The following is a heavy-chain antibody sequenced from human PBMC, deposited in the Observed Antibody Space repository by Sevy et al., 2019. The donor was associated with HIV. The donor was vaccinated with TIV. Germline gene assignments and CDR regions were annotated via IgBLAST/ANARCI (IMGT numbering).Heavy chain of an antibody. Sequence: ASVKVSCKTSGFVFRNYGISWVRQAPGQGLEWMGWINTDTGNTDYAQKVQGRVSMTRDTSTSTVYMELRNLRFDDTAVYYCARALQVPQRQHYYYFGMDVWGQGTTVTVSS. CDR1: GFVFRNYG. J-gene: IGHJ6*02. D-gene: IGHD6-13*01. V-gene: IGHV1-18*01. CDR2: INTDTGNT. CDR3: ARALQVPQRQHYYYFGMDV.